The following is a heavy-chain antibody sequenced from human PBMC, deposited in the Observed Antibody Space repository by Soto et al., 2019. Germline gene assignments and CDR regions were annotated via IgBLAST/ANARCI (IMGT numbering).Heavy chain of an antibody. CDR3: ARDQGVAAAGITWFDP. D-gene: IGHD6-13*01. J-gene: IGHJ5*02. CDR2: IHSSGST. Sequence: LETLSLTCTVSGASMNSYHWSWIRQPAGKGLEWIGHIHSSGSTNYNPSLKSRVTMSVDTSKNQFSLRLMSLTAADTAVYYCARDQGVAAAGITWFDPWGQGSLVTVSS. V-gene: IGHV4-4*07. CDR1: GASMNSYH.